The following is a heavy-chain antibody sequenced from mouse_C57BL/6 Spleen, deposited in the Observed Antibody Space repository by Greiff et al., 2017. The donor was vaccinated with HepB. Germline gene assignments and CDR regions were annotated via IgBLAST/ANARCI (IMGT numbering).Heavy chain of an antibody. CDR2: INPNNGGT. CDR1: GYTFTDYN. CDR3: ARGDYGRGYAMDY. Sequence: EVQLKESGPELVKPGASVKMSCKASGYTFTDYNMHWVKQSHGKSLEWIGYINPNNGGTSYNQKFKGKATLTVNKSSSTAYMELRSLTSEDSAVYYCARGDYGRGYAMDYWGQGTSVTVSS. J-gene: IGHJ4*01. V-gene: IGHV1-22*01. D-gene: IGHD1-1*01.